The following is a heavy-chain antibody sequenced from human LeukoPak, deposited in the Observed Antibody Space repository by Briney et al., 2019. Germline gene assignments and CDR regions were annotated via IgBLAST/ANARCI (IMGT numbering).Heavy chain of an antibody. CDR2: IYYSGST. CDR1: GGSISSYY. V-gene: IGHV4-59*01. CDR3: ARGQYSGSYHLI. Sequence: SETLSLTFTVSGGSISSYYWSWIRQPPGKGLEWIGYIYYSGSTNYNPSLKSRVTISVDTSKNQFSLKLSSVTAADTAVYYCARGQYSGSYHLIWGQGTMVTVSS. J-gene: IGHJ3*02. D-gene: IGHD1-26*01.